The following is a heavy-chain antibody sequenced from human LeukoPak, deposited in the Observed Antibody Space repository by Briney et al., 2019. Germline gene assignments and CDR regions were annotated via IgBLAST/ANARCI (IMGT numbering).Heavy chain of an antibody. Sequence: PSETLSLTCAVYGGSFSGYYWSWIRQPPGKGLEWIGEINHSGSTNYNPSLKSRVTISVDTSKNQFSLKLSSVTAADTAVYYCARLGLSRSNYYYYGMDVWGQGTTVTVSS. CDR2: INHSGST. V-gene: IGHV4-34*01. CDR3: ARLGLSRSNYYYYGMDV. J-gene: IGHJ6*02. CDR1: GGSFSGYY. D-gene: IGHD6-19*01.